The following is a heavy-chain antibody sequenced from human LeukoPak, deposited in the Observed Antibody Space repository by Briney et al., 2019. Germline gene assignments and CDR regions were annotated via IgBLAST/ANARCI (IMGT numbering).Heavy chain of an antibody. D-gene: IGHD6-13*01. CDR2: INSGGTV. J-gene: IGHJ3*02. CDR1: GFIVSSYE. V-gene: IGHV3-48*03. CDR3: ARFSSSWDVDFDM. Sequence: GGSLRLSCAASGFIVSSYETGWVRQAPGKGLEWLSYINSGGTVYYADSVKGRFTFSRDNAKNSLYLHMNSLRAEDTTLYYCARFSSSWDVDFDMWGQGTMVTVSS.